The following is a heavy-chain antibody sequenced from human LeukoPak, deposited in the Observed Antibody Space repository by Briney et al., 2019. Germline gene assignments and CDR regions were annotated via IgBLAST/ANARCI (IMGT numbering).Heavy chain of an antibody. Sequence: SETLSLTCTVSGYFISSGYYWSWIRQPPGKGLEWTGYLYYSGSTNFNPSLKSRLTMSIDTSKNQFSLKLYSVTSADTAVYYCARVVTDSYYYYMDVWGKGTTVTVSS. CDR2: LYYSGST. CDR3: ARVVTDSYYYYMDV. J-gene: IGHJ6*03. V-gene: IGHV4-61*01. CDR1: GYFISSGYY.